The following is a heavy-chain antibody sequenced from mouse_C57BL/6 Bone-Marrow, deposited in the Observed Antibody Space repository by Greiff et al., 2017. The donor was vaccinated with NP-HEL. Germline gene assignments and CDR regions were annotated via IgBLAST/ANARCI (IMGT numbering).Heavy chain of an antibody. CDR2: ISYDGSN. D-gene: IGHD1-1*01. CDR1: GYSITSGYY. CDR3: ARDGGTTRYFDV. Sequence: EVQLQESGPGLVKPSQSLSLTCSVTGYSITSGYYWNWIRQFPGNKLEWMGYISYDGSNNYNPSLKNRISITRDTSKNQFFLKLNSVTTEDTATYYCARDGGTTRYFDVWGTGTTVTVSS. J-gene: IGHJ1*03. V-gene: IGHV3-6*01.